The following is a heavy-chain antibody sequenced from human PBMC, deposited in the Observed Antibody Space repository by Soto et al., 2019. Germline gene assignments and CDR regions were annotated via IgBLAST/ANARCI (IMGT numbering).Heavy chain of an antibody. J-gene: IGHJ2*01. CDR3: AVTPNCGRDCSAASYWYFDI. Sequence: EVQLLESGGGLVQPGGSVRLSCAASGLTFGNYAMSWVRQAPGKGLEWVSALSGDSGRTYYADFVKGRFTISRDNSKNTLYLQMNTLRAEDTAVYYCAVTPNCGRDCSAASYWYFDIWGRGTLVTVSS. CDR2: LSGDSGRT. CDR1: GLTFGNYA. D-gene: IGHD2-21*02. V-gene: IGHV3-23*01.